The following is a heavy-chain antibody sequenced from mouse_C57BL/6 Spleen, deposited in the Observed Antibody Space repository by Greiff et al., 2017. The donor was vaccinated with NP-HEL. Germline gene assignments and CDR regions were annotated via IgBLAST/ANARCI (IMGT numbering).Heavy chain of an antibody. CDR1: GYTFTDYY. CDR2: INPNNGGT. V-gene: IGHV1-26*01. D-gene: IGHD1-1*01. J-gene: IGHJ4*01. Sequence: VQLQQSGPELVKPGASVKISCKASGYTFTDYYMNWVKQSPGKSLEWIGDINPNNGGTSYNQKFKGKATLTVDKSSSTAYMELRSLTSEDSAVYYCARPYYSSCYDAMDYWGQGTSVTVSS. CDR3: ARPYYSSCYDAMDY.